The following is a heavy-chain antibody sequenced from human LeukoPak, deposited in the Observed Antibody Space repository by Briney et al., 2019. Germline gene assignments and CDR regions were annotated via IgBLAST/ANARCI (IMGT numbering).Heavy chain of an antibody. J-gene: IGHJ3*02. CDR2: ISWNSGSI. CDR3: ARSRTAPYDFWSGFSDAFDI. D-gene: IGHD3-3*01. Sequence: PGGSLRLSCAASGFTFDDYAMHWVRQAPGKGLEWVSGISWNSGSIGYADSVKGRFTISRDNAKNSLYLQMNSLRAEDTALYYCARSRTAPYDFWSGFSDAFDIWGQGTMVTVSS. CDR1: GFTFDDYA. V-gene: IGHV3-9*01.